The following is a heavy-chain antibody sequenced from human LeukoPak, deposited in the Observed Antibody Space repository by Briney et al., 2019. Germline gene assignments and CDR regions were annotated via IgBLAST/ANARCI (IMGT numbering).Heavy chain of an antibody. CDR2: ISSSSSYI. Sequence: GGSLRLSCAASGFTFSTYSMNWVRQAPGKGLEWVSSISSSSSYIYYADSVKGRFTISRDNAKNSLYLQMNSLRAEDTAVYYCAREESRYSSGWYLDAFDIWGQGTMVTVSS. J-gene: IGHJ3*02. CDR3: AREESRYSSGWYLDAFDI. V-gene: IGHV3-21*01. CDR1: GFTFSTYS. D-gene: IGHD6-19*01.